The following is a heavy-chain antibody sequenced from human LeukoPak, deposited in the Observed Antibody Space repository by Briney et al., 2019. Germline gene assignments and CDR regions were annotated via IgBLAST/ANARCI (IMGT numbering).Heavy chain of an antibody. CDR3: ARDAKPKGELLLGY. J-gene: IGHJ4*02. V-gene: IGHV3-30-3*01. CDR2: ISYDGSNK. Sequence: GGSLRLSCAASGFTFSSYAMHWVRQAPGKGLEWVAVISYDGSNKYYADSVKGRFTISRDNSKNTLYLQMNSLRAEDTAVYYCARDAKPKGELLLGYWGQGTLVTVSS. D-gene: IGHD1-26*01. CDR1: GFTFSSYA.